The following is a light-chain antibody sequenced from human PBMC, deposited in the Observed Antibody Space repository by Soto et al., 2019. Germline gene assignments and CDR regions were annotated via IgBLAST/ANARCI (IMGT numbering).Light chain of an antibody. V-gene: IGKV1-5*01. CDR2: DAS. CDR3: QQYNSYPWT. CDR1: QSINAR. Sequence: DIQMTQSPFTLSASVGDRVTITCRASQSINARLAWHQQKPGKAPKVLIYDASNVESGVPSRFSGSGSGREFTLTISSLPPDDFATYYCQQYNSYPWTFGQGTTVDIK. J-gene: IGKJ1*01.